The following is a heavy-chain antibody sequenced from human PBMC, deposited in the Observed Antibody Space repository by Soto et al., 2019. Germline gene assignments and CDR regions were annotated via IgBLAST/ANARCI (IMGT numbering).Heavy chain of an antibody. Sequence: PSETLSLTCAVYGGSFSGYYWSWIRQPPGKGLEWIGEINHSGSTNYNPSLKSRVTISVDTSKNQFSLKLSSVTAADTAVYYCASWGIAAAGYYNWFDSWGQGTLVTVSS. CDR1: GGSFSGYY. D-gene: IGHD6-13*01. CDR2: INHSGST. J-gene: IGHJ5*01. V-gene: IGHV4-34*01. CDR3: ASWGIAAAGYYNWFDS.